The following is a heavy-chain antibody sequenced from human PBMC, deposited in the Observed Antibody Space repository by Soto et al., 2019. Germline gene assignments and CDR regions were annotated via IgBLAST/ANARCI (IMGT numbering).Heavy chain of an antibody. CDR1: GGSISSGDDY. V-gene: IGHV4-30-4*01. J-gene: IGHJ4*02. D-gene: IGHD6-13*01. CDR2: IYYSGST. CDR3: ARTYSSSWSPFDY. Sequence: SETLSLTCTVSGGSISSGDDYWSWIRQPPGKGLEWIGYIYYSGSTYYNPSLKSRVTISVDTSKNQFSLKLSSVTAADTAVYYCARTYSSSWSPFDYWGQGTLVTVSS.